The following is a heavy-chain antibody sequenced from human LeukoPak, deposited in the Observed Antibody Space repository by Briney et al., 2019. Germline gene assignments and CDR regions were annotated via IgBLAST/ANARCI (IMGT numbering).Heavy chain of an antibody. CDR3: AKDIGGTVTSDY. CDR2: ISYDGSDK. Sequence: GRSLRLSCAASGFTFSSDGMQGGCGAPRKGLGWGAGISYDGSDKYYADSVKGRFTISRDDSKHTLYLQMNSLRAEDTAVYYCAKDIGGTVTSDYWGQGTMVTVSS. CDR1: GFTFSSDG. J-gene: IGHJ4*02. V-gene: IGHV3-30*18. D-gene: IGHD4-17*01.